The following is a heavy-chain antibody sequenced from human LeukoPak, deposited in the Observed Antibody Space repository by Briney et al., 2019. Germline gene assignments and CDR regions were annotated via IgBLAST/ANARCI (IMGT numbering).Heavy chain of an antibody. V-gene: IGHV1-69*13. J-gene: IGHJ6*02. CDR1: GYTFTGYY. Sequence: GASVKVSCKASGYTFTGYYMHWVRQAPGQGLEWMGGIIPTFGTANYAQKFQGRVTITADESTSTAYMELSSLRSEDTAVYYCARPRYEVPAIEDYYGMDVWGQGTTVTVSS. D-gene: IGHD2-2*01. CDR2: IIPTFGTA. CDR3: ARPRYEVPAIEDYYGMDV.